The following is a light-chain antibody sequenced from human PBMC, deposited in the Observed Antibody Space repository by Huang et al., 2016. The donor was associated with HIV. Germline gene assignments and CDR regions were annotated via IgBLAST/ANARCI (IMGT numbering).Light chain of an antibody. CDR2: AAS. CDR3: QQYNNWPRT. Sequence: EIVMTQSPATLSVSPGERATLSCRASQSVSSNLAWSQQKPGQAPRLLIYAASTRATGIPARFSGSGSGTEFTLTISSLQSEDFAVYYCQQYNNWPRTFGQGTKVEIK. V-gene: IGKV3-15*01. CDR1: QSVSSN. J-gene: IGKJ1*01.